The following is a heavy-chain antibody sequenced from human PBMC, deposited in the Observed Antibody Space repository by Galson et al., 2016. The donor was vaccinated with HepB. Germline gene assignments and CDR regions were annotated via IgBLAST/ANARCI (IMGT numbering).Heavy chain of an antibody. CDR3: AKDPYYGSDRGYGMDV. V-gene: IGHV3-11*06. CDR2: ISRSSSYI. D-gene: IGHD3-10*01. CDR1: GFTFSDYY. J-gene: IGHJ6*02. Sequence: SLRLSCAASGFTFSDYYMSWIRQAPGKGLEWISYISRSSSYIFYADSVKGRFTISRDNSKNTVYLQMNSLRAEDTAVYYCAKDPYYGSDRGYGMDVWGQGTTVTVSS.